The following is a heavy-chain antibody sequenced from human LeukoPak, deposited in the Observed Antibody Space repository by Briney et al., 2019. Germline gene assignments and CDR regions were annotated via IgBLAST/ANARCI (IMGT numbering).Heavy chain of an antibody. CDR3: VKASSSSPQYNWFDA. CDR2: VSDTGGRT. V-gene: IGHV3-23*01. Sequence: GGSLRLSCAASGFTFSTYAMSWVRQAPGKGLEWVSVVSDTGGRTYYADSVKGRFTISRDNSKNTLYLQMNSLRAEDTALYYCVKASSSSPQYNWFDAWGQGTLVTVSS. J-gene: IGHJ5*02. D-gene: IGHD6-6*01. CDR1: GFTFSTYA.